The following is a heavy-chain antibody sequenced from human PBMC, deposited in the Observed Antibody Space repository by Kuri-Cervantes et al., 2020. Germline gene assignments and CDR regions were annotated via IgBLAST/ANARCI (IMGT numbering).Heavy chain of an antibody. CDR3: SRPDIVVVVAASRAFAFDI. D-gene: IGHD2-15*01. CDR1: GFTVSSYA. V-gene: IGHV3-23*01. CDR2: ISGSGGST. Sequence: GESLKSSGAASGFTVSSYAMSWVRQAPGKGMEWVSAISGSGGSTYYAYSVKGRFTISRDNAKNSLYLQMNSLRAEDTAVYYCSRPDIVVVVAASRAFAFDIWGQGTMVTVSS. J-gene: IGHJ3*02.